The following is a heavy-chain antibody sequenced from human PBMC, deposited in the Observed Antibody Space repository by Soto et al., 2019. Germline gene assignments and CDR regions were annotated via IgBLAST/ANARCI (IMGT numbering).Heavy chain of an antibody. V-gene: IGHV3-73*02. CDR3: TRDLFSYDYSGILWFDP. CDR1: GFTFSGSA. CDR2: IRSKGHNYAT. J-gene: IGHJ5*02. Sequence: EMQLVESGGGLVQPGGSLKLSCAASGFTFSGSAMYWVRQASGKGLEWVGRIRSKGHNYATEYAASVKGRFTISRDDSKNTAYLQMNSLQTEDTAVYYCTRDLFSYDYSGILWFDPWGQGTLVTVSS. D-gene: IGHD3-16*01.